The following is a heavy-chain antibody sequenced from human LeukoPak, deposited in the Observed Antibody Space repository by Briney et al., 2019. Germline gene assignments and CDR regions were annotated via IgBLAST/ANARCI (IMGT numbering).Heavy chain of an antibody. CDR2: INHSGYT. V-gene: IGHV4-34*01. Sequence: SETLSLTCAVSGVSFDDYYWSWVRQTPGKALEWIGEINHSGYTNDNPSLKSRVTLSIDTSRKQFSLNLRSVTVADAGTYYCTRMTTGHDYWGQGTLVTVSS. CDR3: TRMTTGHDY. D-gene: IGHD4-17*01. J-gene: IGHJ4*02. CDR1: GVSFDDYY.